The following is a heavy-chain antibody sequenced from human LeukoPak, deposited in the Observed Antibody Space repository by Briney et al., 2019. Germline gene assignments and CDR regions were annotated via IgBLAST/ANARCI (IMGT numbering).Heavy chain of an antibody. Sequence: PGGSLRLSCEASGFSMSVYWMSWVRQAPGKGLEWVGNIKQDGSERNYVDSVKGRFTISRDIAKKSLYLQIDSLRAEDTAVYYCARDWGAYYHFFDYWGQGTLVTVSS. CDR3: ARDWGAYYHFFDY. V-gene: IGHV3-7*01. D-gene: IGHD3-22*01. CDR2: IKQDGSER. J-gene: IGHJ4*02. CDR1: GFSMSVYW.